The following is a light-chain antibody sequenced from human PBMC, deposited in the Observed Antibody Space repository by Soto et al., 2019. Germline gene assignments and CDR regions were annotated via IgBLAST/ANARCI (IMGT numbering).Light chain of an antibody. CDR2: EDT. CDR1: SSDVGSYDL. V-gene: IGLV2-23*01. J-gene: IGLJ1*01. CDR3: CSYAGSGTFV. Sequence: QSVLTQPASVCGSPGQSITISCTGTSSDVGSYDLVSWYQQPPGKAPKLMIYEDTKRPSGISTRFSGSKSGNAASLTISGLQAEDEADYYCCSYAGSGTFVFGTGTKLTVL.